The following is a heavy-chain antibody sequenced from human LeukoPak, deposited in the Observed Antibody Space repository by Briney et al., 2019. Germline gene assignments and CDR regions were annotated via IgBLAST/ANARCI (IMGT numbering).Heavy chain of an antibody. J-gene: IGHJ4*02. CDR2: IKQDGSEK. D-gene: IGHD5-18*01. Sequence: GGSLRLSCAASGFTFSTYWMNWVRQAPGKGLEWLANIKQDGSEKYYLDPVKGRFTISRDNAKNSLYLQMNSLRAEDTSVYYCVRDVSGSSYGDYWGQGTLVTVSS. CDR1: GFTFSTYW. V-gene: IGHV3-7*01. CDR3: VRDVSGSSYGDY.